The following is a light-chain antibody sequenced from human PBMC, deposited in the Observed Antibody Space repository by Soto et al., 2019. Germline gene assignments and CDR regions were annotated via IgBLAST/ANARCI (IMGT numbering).Light chain of an antibody. V-gene: IGKV1-5*01. J-gene: IGKJ1*01. CDR1: QSLNSL. Sequence: DIQMTQSPSTLSASVGDRVTITCRASQSLNSLLAWYQQKPGRAPKLLIYDASTLESGVPSRFSGSGSGTEFTLTISSLQTGDFATYYCQQYNSYSSSTFGQGTKV. CDR2: DAS. CDR3: QQYNSYSSST.